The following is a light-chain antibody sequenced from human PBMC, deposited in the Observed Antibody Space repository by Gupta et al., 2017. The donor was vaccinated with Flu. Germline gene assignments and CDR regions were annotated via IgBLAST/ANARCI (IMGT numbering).Light chain of an antibody. CDR3: QEYSSVPYN. CDR1: RSIGIW. Sequence: DIQMTLSPPPLSASGGDRVIITCRASRSIGIWLAWYRQKPGKVPELLIYEASSLNRGVPSRFSGSGSGTEFTLTINSLQPDDFASYYCQEYSSVPYNFGPGTKVEIK. V-gene: IGKV1-5*03. J-gene: IGKJ2*01. CDR2: EAS.